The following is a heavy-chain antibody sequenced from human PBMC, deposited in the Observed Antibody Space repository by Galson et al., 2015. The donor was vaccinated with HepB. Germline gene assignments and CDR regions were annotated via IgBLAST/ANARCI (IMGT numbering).Heavy chain of an antibody. CDR1: AFTFSNYG. D-gene: IGHD6-6*01. J-gene: IGHJ3*01. Sequence: SLRLSCAASAFTFSNYGMHWVRQAPGKGLEWVTLISYDGSDQYYRDSVKGRFTISRDNSKNMLFLQMNNLRTEDTAVYYCVKEGRILVARPVGDAFDLWGQGTMVTVSS. CDR3: VKEGRILVARPVGDAFDL. V-gene: IGHV3-30*18. CDR2: ISYDGSDQ.